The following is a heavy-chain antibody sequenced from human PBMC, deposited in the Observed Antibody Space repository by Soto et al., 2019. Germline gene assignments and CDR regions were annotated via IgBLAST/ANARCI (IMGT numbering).Heavy chain of an antibody. CDR3: ARDPRYSTSWYFDF. Sequence: GGSLRFSCAASGFASSTFNLHWVRQVPGKGLEWVAALSFDGTNQFYADSVKGRFTISRDKSKSTVYLQMDSLRLEDTAVYYCARDPRYSTSWYFDFWGQGTLVTVS. V-gene: IGHV3-30-3*01. D-gene: IGHD2-2*01. CDR2: LSFDGTNQ. CDR1: GFASSTFN. J-gene: IGHJ4*02.